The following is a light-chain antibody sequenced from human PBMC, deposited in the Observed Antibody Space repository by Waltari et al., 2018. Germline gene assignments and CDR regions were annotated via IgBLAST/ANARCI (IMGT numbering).Light chain of an antibody. CDR3: QQYEDFPYT. CDR1: QDISNY. CDR2: DAS. J-gene: IGKJ2*01. V-gene: IGKV1-33*01. Sequence: DIQMTQSPSSLSASVGDRVTITCQASQDISNYLTWYQQKPGKAPKLLIYDASNLETGVPSRFSGSGYGTDFTFTISSLQPEDIATYYCQQYEDFPYTFGQGTKLEIK.